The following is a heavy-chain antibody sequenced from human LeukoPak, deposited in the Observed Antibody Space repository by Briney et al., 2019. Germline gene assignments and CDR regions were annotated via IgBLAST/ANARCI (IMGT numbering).Heavy chain of an antibody. CDR1: GFTFSNFN. Sequence: GGSQRLSCAASGFTFSNFNMYWVHQAPGKGLEWVAFIRYDGSTKYYAASLKGRFTISRDNSKNTVDLQMNSLRPEDTAVYYCAKDLRYSFGLWGQGTLVTVSS. D-gene: IGHD5-18*01. J-gene: IGHJ4*02. CDR3: AKDLRYSFGL. CDR2: IRYDGSTK. V-gene: IGHV3-30*02.